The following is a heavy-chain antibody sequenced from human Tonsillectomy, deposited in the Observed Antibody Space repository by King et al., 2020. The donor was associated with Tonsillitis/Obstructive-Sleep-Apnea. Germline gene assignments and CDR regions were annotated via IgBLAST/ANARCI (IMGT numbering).Heavy chain of an antibody. CDR1: GGSVSSRDYY. J-gene: IGHJ6*03. Sequence: QLQESGPGLVKPLETLSLTCSVSGGSVSSRDYYWGWIRQSPGKGLEWIASVYYNGDTYYNPSLQSRVTISVDTSQNQFSLKLTSVTAADTSLYYCARHAQYSNSYYYIDVWSQGTTVTVSS. CDR2: VYYNGDT. CDR3: ARHAQYSNSYYYIDV. D-gene: IGHD2/OR15-2a*01. V-gene: IGHV4-39*01.